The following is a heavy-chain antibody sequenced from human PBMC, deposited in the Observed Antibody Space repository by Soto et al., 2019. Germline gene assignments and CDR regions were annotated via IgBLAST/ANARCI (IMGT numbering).Heavy chain of an antibody. J-gene: IGHJ5*02. Sequence: ASVNVSCQASGYTFTSYDINWVRQATGQGLEYLGWMNPNSGNTAYVQKFQGRVTMTWDTSITTAYMELSSLRSEDTAVYFCARGIKYGAYSRWFDPWGQGTLVTVSS. CDR2: MNPNSGNT. CDR3: ARGIKYGAYSRWFDP. CDR1: GYTFTSYD. D-gene: IGHD4-17*01. V-gene: IGHV1-8*01.